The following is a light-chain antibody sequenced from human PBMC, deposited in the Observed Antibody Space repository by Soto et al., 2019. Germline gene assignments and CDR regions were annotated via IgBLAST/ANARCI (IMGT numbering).Light chain of an antibody. J-gene: IGKJ4*01. V-gene: IGKV1-16*02. CDR2: AAA. Sequence: DIQMTQSPSSLSASVGDTVTISCRASQGISNHLAWFHHKPGKAPKALIHAAASLQSGVSSKFSGSGFGTDFTLTITSLHPEDSATYYCQQYHSYPLTFAGGTKVEIK. CDR3: QQYHSYPLT. CDR1: QGISNH.